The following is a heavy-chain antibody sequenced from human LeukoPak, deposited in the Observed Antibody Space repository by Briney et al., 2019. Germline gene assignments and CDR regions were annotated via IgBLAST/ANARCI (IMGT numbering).Heavy chain of an antibody. CDR1: GFTFSSYS. Sequence: PGGSLRLSCAASGFTFSSYSMNWVRQAPGKGLEWVSSISSSSSYIYYADSVKGRFTISRDNAKNSLYLQMNSLRAEDTAAYCCARDVVVRGTVLDYWGQGTLVTVSS. CDR2: ISSSSSYI. J-gene: IGHJ4*02. V-gene: IGHV3-21*01. CDR3: ARDVVVRGTVLDY. D-gene: IGHD2-21*01.